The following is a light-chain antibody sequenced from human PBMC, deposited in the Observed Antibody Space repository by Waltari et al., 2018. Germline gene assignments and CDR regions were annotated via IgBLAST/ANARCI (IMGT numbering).Light chain of an antibody. CDR1: QDIINS. J-gene: IGKJ2*01. Sequence: DIQMTQSPSSLSASVGDRVTIACRASQDIINSVAWYQQKPGQAPKLLVFAASRLESGVPSRFSGTGSGTDYTLSISNLHPEDFATYYCQHYYSSPPYTFGQGTKLEI. CDR2: AAS. V-gene: IGKV1-NL1*01. CDR3: QHYYSSPPYT.